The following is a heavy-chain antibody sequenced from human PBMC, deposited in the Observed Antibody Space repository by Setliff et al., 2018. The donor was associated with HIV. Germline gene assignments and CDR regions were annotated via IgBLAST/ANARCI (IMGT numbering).Heavy chain of an antibody. Sequence: ASVKVSCKASGYTFTDYDINWVRQATGQGLEWMGWMNPTSGNTDYTQKFQGRVTMTRNTSISTAYMELSSLRSEDTAVYYCARGHNYYYYMDVWGKGTTVTVSS. CDR3: ARGHNYYYYMDV. V-gene: IGHV1-8*02. CDR1: GYTFTDYD. CDR2: MNPTSGNT. J-gene: IGHJ6*03.